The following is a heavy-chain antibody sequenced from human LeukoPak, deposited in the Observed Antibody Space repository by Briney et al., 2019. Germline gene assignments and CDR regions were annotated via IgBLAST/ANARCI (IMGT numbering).Heavy chain of an antibody. CDR2: ITGTSSTI. D-gene: IGHD3-22*01. CDR3: ARDAYDTSAYYYFDY. V-gene: IGHV3-48*02. Sequence: GGSLRLSCAASGFTFNSCDMNWVRQAPGKGLEGVSYITGTSSTIYYADSVKGRFTISRDNAKNSLYLQMTSLRDEDTAVYYCARDAYDTSAYYYFDYWGQGTLVTVSS. J-gene: IGHJ4*02. CDR1: GFTFNSCD.